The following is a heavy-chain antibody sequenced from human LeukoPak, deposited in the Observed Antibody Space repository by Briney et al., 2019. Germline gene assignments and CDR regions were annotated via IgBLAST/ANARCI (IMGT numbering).Heavy chain of an antibody. V-gene: IGHV3-53*01. J-gene: IGHJ4*02. Sequence: GGSLRPSCAASGFTVSSNYMSWVRQAPGKGLEWVSVIYSGGSTYYADSVKGRFTISRDNSKNTLYLQMNSLRAEDTAVYYCARAPIAVAGFDYWGQGTLVTVSS. CDR2: IYSGGST. CDR3: ARAPIAVAGFDY. CDR1: GFTVSSNY. D-gene: IGHD6-19*01.